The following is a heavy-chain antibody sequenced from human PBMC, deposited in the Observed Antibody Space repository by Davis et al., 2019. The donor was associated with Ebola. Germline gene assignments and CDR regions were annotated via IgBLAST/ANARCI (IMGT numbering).Heavy chain of an antibody. CDR3: ARDLGMVRGYYFDY. J-gene: IGHJ4*02. CDR1: GYTFTSYA. V-gene: IGHV1-3*01. Sequence: ASVKVSCKASGYTFTSYAMHWVRQAPGQRLEWMGWINAGNGNTKYSQKLQGRVTMTTDTSTSTAYMELRSLRSDDTAVYYCARDLGMVRGYYFDYWGQGTLVTVSS. CDR2: INAGNGNT. D-gene: IGHD3-10*01.